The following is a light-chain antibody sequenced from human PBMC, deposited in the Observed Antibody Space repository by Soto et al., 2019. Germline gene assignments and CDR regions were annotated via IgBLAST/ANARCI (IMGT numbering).Light chain of an antibody. J-gene: IGKJ1*01. Sequence: DIVLTQSPDSLAVSXGXXXXXXXXSSXNXXYSSDNKNYLSWYQQRPGQPPKLLFYWASTRESGVPDRFSGSGSGTHFTLTITSLQAEDVAVYYCQQYYSSPPTFGQGTKVDIK. CDR1: XNXXYSSDNKNY. V-gene: IGKV4-1*01. CDR2: WAS. CDR3: QQYYSSPPT.